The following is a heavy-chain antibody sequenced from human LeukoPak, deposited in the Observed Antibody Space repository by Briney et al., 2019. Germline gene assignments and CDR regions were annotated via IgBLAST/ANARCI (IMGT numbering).Heavy chain of an antibody. J-gene: IGHJ3*02. CDR1: GGTFSSYA. V-gene: IGHV1-69*13. CDR2: IIPIFGTA. CDR3: ARDSVWSGYYLGPRVNDAFDI. D-gene: IGHD3-3*01. Sequence: SVKVSCKASGGTFSSYAISRVRQAPGQGLEWMGGIIPIFGTANYAQKFQGRVTITADESTSTAYMELSSLRSEDTAVYYCARDSVWSGYYLGPRVNDAFDIWGQGTMVTVSS.